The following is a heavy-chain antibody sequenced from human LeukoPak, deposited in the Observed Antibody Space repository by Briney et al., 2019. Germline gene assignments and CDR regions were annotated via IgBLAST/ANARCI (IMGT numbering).Heavy chain of an antibody. CDR2: INANNDGS. V-gene: IGHV1-2*02. CDR1: GYTITGYY. J-gene: IGHJ3*02. CDR3: ARKRGVGVDTNAFDM. D-gene: IGHD3-3*01. Sequence: ASVKVSCKASGYTITGYYMHWVRQAPGQGLEWMGWINANNDGSVYAQKFQGRVTMTRDTSINTAYMELSRLRSDDTAVYYCARKRGVGVDTNAFDMWGQETMVTVSS.